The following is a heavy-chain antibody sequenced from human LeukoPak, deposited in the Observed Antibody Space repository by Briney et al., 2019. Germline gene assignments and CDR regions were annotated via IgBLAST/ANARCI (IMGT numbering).Heavy chain of an antibody. D-gene: IGHD3-9*01. CDR2: IRYDGSNK. CDR3: AKDLSLWADYDILTGLDY. J-gene: IGHJ4*02. Sequence: GRSLRLSCAASGFTFSSYGMHWVRQAPGKGLEWVAFIRYDGSNKYYADSVKGRFTISRDNSKNTLYLQMNSLRAEDTAVYYCAKDLSLWADYDILTGLDYWGQGTLVTVSS. V-gene: IGHV3-30*02. CDR1: GFTFSSYG.